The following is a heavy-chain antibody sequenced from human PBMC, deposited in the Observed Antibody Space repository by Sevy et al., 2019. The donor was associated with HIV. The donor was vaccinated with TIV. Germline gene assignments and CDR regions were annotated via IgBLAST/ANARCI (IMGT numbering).Heavy chain of an antibody. Sequence: GGSLRLSCAVSGLTFTYAWMSWVRQAPGKGLEWVGRIKSKGDGGPTDYGAPGKGSFTISRDDSKNTLYLQMNSLKPEDTAVYYCATDPIIVLMVTDGMDVWGQGTTVTVSS. D-gene: IGHD2-8*01. V-gene: IGHV3-15*01. CDR3: ATDPIIVLMVTDGMDV. CDR2: IKSKGDGGPT. CDR1: GLTFTYAW. J-gene: IGHJ6*02.